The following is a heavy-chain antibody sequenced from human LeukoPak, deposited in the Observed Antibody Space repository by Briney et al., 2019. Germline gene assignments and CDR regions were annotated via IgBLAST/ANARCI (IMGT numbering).Heavy chain of an antibody. CDR2: IQHSGST. CDR3: ATDLRYTASWYQNYDSGGTYPTFDY. Sequence: SETLSLTCGVSGVSISSSNWWTWVRQPPGKGLEWIGEIQHSGSTNYNPSLKSRVTLSVDKSKNHFSLNLISVTAADTAVYYCATDLRYTASWYQNYDSGGTYPTFDYWGQGTLVTVSS. D-gene: IGHD3-22*01. V-gene: IGHV4-4*02. CDR1: GVSISSSNW. J-gene: IGHJ4*02.